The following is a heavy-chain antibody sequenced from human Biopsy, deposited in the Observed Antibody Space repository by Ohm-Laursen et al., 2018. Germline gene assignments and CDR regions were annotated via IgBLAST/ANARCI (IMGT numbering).Heavy chain of an antibody. CDR1: SGSFTGHY. J-gene: IGHJ1*01. CDR2: ISHTGYT. Sequence: GTLSLTCPVSSGSFTGHYWTWIRQPPGKGLEWIGHISHTGYTSYKSSLKSRVTISLDTSRKHFSLRLTSLAAADTAVYYCARGSNEYGGLYFPHWGQGTLVTVSS. V-gene: IGHV4-59*11. D-gene: IGHD4-23*01. CDR3: ARGSNEYGGLYFPH.